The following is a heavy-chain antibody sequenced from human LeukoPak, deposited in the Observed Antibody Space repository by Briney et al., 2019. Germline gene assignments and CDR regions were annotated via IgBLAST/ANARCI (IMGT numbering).Heavy chain of an antibody. CDR2: ISGSDGST. CDR1: GITFSTHA. Sequence: PGGSLRLSCAASGITFSTHAMTWVRQAPGKGLEWVSGISGSDGSTNYADSVKGRFTISRENSKNTLYLQMNSLRAEDTAVYYCAKDSAKKYDDYWGQGTLVTVSS. V-gene: IGHV3-23*01. CDR3: AKDSAKKYDDY. J-gene: IGHJ4*02. D-gene: IGHD2/OR15-2a*01.